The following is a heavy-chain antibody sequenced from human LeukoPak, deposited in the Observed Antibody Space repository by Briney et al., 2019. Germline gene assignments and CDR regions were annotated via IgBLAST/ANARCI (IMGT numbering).Heavy chain of an antibody. Sequence: GASVKVSYKASGYTFTGYYMHWVRQAPGQGLEWMGIINPSGGSTSYAQKFQGRVTMTRDTSTSTVYMELSSLRSEDTAVYYCARSLRVTTAGYYGMDVWGQGTTVTVSS. CDR2: INPSGGST. D-gene: IGHD4-11*01. V-gene: IGHV1-46*01. CDR1: GYTFTGYY. CDR3: ARSLRVTTAGYYGMDV. J-gene: IGHJ6*02.